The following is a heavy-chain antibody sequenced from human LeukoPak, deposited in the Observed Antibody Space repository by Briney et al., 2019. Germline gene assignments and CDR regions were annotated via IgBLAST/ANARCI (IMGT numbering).Heavy chain of an antibody. CDR3: AKGSSSGWYWGPFDY. D-gene: IGHD6-19*01. J-gene: IGHJ4*02. Sequence: GGSLRLSCAASGFPFNNAWMSWVRQAPGKGLEWVSGISGSGGSTYYADSVKGRFTISRDNSKNTLYLQMNSLRAEDTAVYYCAKGSSSGWYWGPFDYWGQGTLVTVSS. CDR1: GFPFNNAW. CDR2: ISGSGGST. V-gene: IGHV3-23*01.